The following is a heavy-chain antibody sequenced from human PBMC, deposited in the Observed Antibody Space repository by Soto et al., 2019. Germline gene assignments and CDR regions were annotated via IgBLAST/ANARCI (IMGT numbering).Heavy chain of an antibody. Sequence: NPSETLSLTCAVYGGSFSGSYCSWIRQPPGKGLEWIGEINHSGSTNYNPSLKSRVTISVDTSKNQFSLKLSSVTAADTAVYYCARGRVKQQLVGPFSFFDYWGQGTLVTVSS. CDR3: ARGRVKQQLVGPFSFFDY. J-gene: IGHJ4*02. D-gene: IGHD6-13*01. CDR2: INHSGST. V-gene: IGHV4-34*01. CDR1: GGSFSGSY.